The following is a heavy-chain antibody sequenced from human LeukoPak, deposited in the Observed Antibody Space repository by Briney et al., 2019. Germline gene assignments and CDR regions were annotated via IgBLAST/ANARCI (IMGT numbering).Heavy chain of an antibody. J-gene: IGHJ4*02. V-gene: IGHV4-39*01. D-gene: IGHD6-13*01. CDR2: IYNRGST. CDR3: ARQSGSSTWSSDY. CDR1: GGSISSSSNY. Sequence: SETLSLTCSVSGGSISSSSNYWGWIRQPPGKGLEWIGNIYNRGSTNYNPSLKSRVTISVDTPKNQFSLNLSSVTAADTAVYYCARQSGSSTWSSDYWGQGTLVTVSS.